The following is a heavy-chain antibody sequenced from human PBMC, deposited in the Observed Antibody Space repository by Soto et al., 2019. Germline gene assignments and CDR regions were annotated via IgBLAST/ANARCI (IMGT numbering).Heavy chain of an antibody. V-gene: IGHV3-23*01. D-gene: IGHD6-19*01. CDR3: ARRSSGWYFDY. CDR1: GFTFSSYA. J-gene: IGHJ4*02. Sequence: EVQVLESGGGLVQPGGSLRLSCAASGFTFSSYAMNWVRQAPGKGLEWVSVISGSGGSTYYADSVKGRFTISRDNSKNALYLQMNSLRAADTAVYDCARRSSGWYFDYWGQGTLVTVAS. CDR2: ISGSGGST.